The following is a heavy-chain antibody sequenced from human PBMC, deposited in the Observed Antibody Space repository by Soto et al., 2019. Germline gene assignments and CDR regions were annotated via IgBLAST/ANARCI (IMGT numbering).Heavy chain of an antibody. Sequence: EVQLVESGGGLGKPGGSLRLSCAASGFTFSSYSMNWVRQAPGKGLEWVSSISSSSSYIYYADSVKGRFTISRDNAKNSLYLQMNRLRAEDTTVYYCARARGAVTTLVDYWGQGTLVTVSS. CDR2: ISSSSSYI. J-gene: IGHJ4*02. CDR3: ARARGAVTTLVDY. D-gene: IGHD4-17*01. CDR1: GFTFSSYS. V-gene: IGHV3-21*01.